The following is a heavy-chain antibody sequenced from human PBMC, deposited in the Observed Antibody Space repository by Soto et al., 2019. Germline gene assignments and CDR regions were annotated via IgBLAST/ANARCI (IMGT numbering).Heavy chain of an antibody. D-gene: IGHD6-13*01. J-gene: IGHJ4*02. Sequence: LSLTCTVSGGSISSYYWSWIRQPPGKGLEWIGYIYYSGSTNYNPSLKSRVTISVDTSKNQFSLKLSSVTAADTAVYYCARGIAAGILFDYWGQGTLVTVSS. CDR2: IYYSGST. V-gene: IGHV4-59*01. CDR1: GGSISSYY. CDR3: ARGIAAGILFDY.